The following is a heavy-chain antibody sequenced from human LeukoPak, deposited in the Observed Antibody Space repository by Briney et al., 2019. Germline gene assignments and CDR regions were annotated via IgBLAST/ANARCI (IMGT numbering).Heavy chain of an antibody. V-gene: IGHV4-34*01. CDR3: ASIVPAAIPY. J-gene: IGHJ4*02. Sequence: SETLSLTCAVYGGSFSGYYWSWIRQPPGKGLEWIREINHSGSTNYNPSLKSRVTISVDTSKNQFSLKLSSVTAADTAVYYCASIVPAAIPYWGQGTLVTVSS. CDR2: INHSGST. D-gene: IGHD2-2*01. CDR1: GGSFSGYY.